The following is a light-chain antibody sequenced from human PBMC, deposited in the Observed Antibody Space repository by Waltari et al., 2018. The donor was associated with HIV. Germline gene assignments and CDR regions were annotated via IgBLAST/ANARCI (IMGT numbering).Light chain of an antibody. J-gene: IGKJ2*01. CDR3: QQYDPSPLYT. Sequence: EILMTQSPATLSVSPGERANLSCRASQSVTKNYLVWYQQKECQAPRHLIYGASSRAIGIPDRFSGNGSGTDFTLTISRLEPEDFAVYYCQQYDPSPLYTFGQGTKLEIK. CDR2: GAS. CDR1: QSVTKNY. V-gene: IGKV3-20*01.